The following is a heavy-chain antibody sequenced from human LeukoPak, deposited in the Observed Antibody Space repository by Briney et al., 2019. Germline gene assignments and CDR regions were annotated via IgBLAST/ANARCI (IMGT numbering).Heavy chain of an antibody. Sequence: GGSLRLSCAASGFTFSSYTMSWVRQAPGKGLEWVSTITTSDGNTYYVDSVKGRFTVSRDNSKNTLYLQMNSLRAEDTAVYYCAKDGGLWVSAHWGDSWGRGTLVTVSS. V-gene: IGHV3-23*01. CDR3: AKDGGLWVSAHWGDS. D-gene: IGHD7-27*01. CDR1: GFTFSSYT. J-gene: IGHJ4*02. CDR2: ITTSDGNT.